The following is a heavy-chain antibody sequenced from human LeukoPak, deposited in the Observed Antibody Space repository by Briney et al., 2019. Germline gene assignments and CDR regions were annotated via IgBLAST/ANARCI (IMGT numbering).Heavy chain of an antibody. V-gene: IGHV1-2*02. Sequence: ASVKVSCKASGYTFPGYYMHWVRQAPGQGLEWMGWINPNSGGTNYAQKFQGRVTMTRDTSISTAYMELSSLRSEDTAVYYCARDSGAYSNYGYWGQGTLGTVSS. CDR3: ARDSGAYSNYGY. D-gene: IGHD4-11*01. J-gene: IGHJ4*02. CDR2: INPNSGGT. CDR1: GYTFPGYY.